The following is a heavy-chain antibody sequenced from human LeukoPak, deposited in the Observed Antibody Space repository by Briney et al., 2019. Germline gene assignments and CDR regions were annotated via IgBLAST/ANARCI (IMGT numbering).Heavy chain of an antibody. CDR3: ARGAAPHYSDY. V-gene: IGHV4-59*11. CDR2: IYFSGST. D-gene: IGHD6-6*01. CDR1: GGSIRSHC. J-gene: IGHJ4*02. Sequence: SETLSLTCTVSGGSIRSHCWSWVRQPPGKELEWIGYIYFSGSTNYNPSLKSRVTISMGTSENQFSLKLSSVTAADTAVYYCARGAAPHYSDYWGQGTLVTVSS.